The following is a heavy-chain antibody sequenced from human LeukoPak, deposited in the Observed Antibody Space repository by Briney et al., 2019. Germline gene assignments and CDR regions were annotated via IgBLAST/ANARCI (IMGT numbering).Heavy chain of an antibody. V-gene: IGHV3-48*03. D-gene: IGHD2-21*02. CDR2: ITRSSSTI. CDR1: GFTFSSYE. J-gene: IGHJ3*01. Sequence: PGGSLRLSCAASGFTFSSYEMNWVRQAPGKGLEWVSYITRSSSTIYYADSVKGRFTIPGDNDRNLLYLQMNSLRVEDTALYCCARDKTPYCGRDCYAFDVWGQGTMVTVSS. CDR3: ARDKTPYCGRDCYAFDV.